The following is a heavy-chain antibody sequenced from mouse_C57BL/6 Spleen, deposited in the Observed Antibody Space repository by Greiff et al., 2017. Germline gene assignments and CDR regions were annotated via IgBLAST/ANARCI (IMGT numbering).Heavy chain of an antibody. CDR1: GYAFSSSW. D-gene: IGHD2-5*01. CDR2: IYPGDGET. CDR3: ADSYYSNPAWFAY. V-gene: IGHV1-82*01. J-gene: IGHJ3*01. Sequence: QVQLQQSGPELVKPGASVKISCKASGYAFSSSWMNWVKQRPGKGLEWIGRIYPGDGETNYNGKLKGKATLTADKSSSTASMQLSSLTSEDSAVYFYADSYYSNPAWFAYWGQGTLVTVSA.